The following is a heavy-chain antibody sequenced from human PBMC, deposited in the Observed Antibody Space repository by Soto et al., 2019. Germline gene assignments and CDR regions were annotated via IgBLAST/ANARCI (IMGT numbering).Heavy chain of an antibody. J-gene: IGHJ6*02. V-gene: IGHV1-2*04. Sequence: GASVKVSCKASVYTFTGYYMHWVRQAPGQGLEWMGWINPNSGGTNYAQKFQGWVTMTRDTSISTAYMELSRLRSDDTAVYYCAREVLYSSSSFGCYYGMDVWGQGTTVTVSS. CDR2: INPNSGGT. CDR1: VYTFTGYY. D-gene: IGHD6-6*01. CDR3: AREVLYSSSSFGCYYGMDV.